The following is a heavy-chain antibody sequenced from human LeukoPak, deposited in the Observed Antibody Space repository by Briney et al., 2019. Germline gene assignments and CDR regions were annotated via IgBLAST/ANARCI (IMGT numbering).Heavy chain of an antibody. V-gene: IGHV1-24*01. D-gene: IGHD3-22*01. CDR3: ATSGRYCDSSGYALDY. J-gene: IGHJ4*02. CDR2: FDPEDGET. CDR1: GYTLTELS. Sequence: ASVKVSCKVSGYTLTELSMHWVRQAPGKGLEWMGGFDPEDGETIYAQKFQGRVTMTEDTSTDTAYMELSSLRSEDTAVYYCATSGRYCDSSGYALDYWGQGTLVTVSS.